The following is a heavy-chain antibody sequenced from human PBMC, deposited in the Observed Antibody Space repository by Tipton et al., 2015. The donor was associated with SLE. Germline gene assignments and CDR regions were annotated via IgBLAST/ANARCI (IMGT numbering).Heavy chain of an antibody. Sequence: LRLSCAVYGGSFSGYYWSWIRQPPGKGLEWIGEINHSGSTNYNPSLKSRFTISVDPSKNHFSLKLSSVTAADTAVYYCARELRAGYFDYWGQGTLVTVSS. CDR3: ARELRAGYFDY. D-gene: IGHD3-10*01. J-gene: IGHJ4*02. V-gene: IGHV4-34*01. CDR2: INHSGST. CDR1: GGSFSGYY.